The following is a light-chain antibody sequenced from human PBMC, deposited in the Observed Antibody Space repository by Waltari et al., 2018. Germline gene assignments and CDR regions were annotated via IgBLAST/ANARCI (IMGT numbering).Light chain of an antibody. Sequence: SSELTQPSSVSVSPGQTARITCSGDMLPKTYTRWFQQKPGQAPVLVLYQDSARPPGIPERFSGSSSGTTVTLTISGAQVEDEADYYCYSTTDNNLGVFGPGTRVTVL. CDR3: YSTTDNNLGV. CDR1: MLPKTY. CDR2: QDS. J-gene: IGLJ1*01. V-gene: IGLV3-27*01.